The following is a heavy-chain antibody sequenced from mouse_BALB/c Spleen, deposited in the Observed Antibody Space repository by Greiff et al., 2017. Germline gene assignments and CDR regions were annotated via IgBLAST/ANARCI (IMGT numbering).Heavy chain of an antibody. CDR1: GFTFSSYA. D-gene: IGHD1-1*01. CDR2: ISSGGST. J-gene: IGHJ1*01. Sequence: EVQGVESGGGLVKPGGSLKLSCAASGFTFSSYAMSWVRQTPEKRLEWVASISSGGSTYYPDSVKGRFTISRDNARNILYLQMSSLRSEDTAMYYCAREDYGLYFDVWGAGTTVTVSS. CDR3: AREDYGLYFDV. V-gene: IGHV5-6-5*01.